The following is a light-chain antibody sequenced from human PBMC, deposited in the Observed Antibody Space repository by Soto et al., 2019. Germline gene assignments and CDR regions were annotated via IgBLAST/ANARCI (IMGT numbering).Light chain of an antibody. V-gene: IGKV3D-7*01. CDR2: VAS. CDR1: QSVSSSY. CDR3: QQDYNLPLT. Sequence: EIVMPQSPATLSLSPGERATLSCRASQSVSSSYLSWYQQKPGQAPRLLITVASTRATGIPARFSGSGSGTDFTLTISSLQPEDFAVYYCQQDYNLPLTFGGGTKVEIK. J-gene: IGKJ4*01.